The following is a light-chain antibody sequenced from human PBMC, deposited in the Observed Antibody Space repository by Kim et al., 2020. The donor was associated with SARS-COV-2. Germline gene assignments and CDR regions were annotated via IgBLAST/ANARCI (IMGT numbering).Light chain of an antibody. V-gene: IGKV1-5*01. Sequence: DIQMTQSPSTVSASVGDRVTITCRSTQSISSALAWHQHKPGKAPRLLIYDASSLESGVPSRFSGSGSGTEFTLTISSLQPDDFATYYCQQYSIYSSFGGGTKVDIK. CDR1: QSISSA. CDR3: QQYSIYSS. CDR2: DAS. J-gene: IGKJ4*01.